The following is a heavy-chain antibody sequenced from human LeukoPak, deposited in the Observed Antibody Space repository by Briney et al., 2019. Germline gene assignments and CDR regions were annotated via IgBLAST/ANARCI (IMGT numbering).Heavy chain of an antibody. CDR1: GYTFTNYF. CDR3: ARATYDILTGYYKGRYFDY. D-gene: IGHD3-9*01. Sequence: ASVKVSCKASGYTFTNYFIHWVRQAPGQGLEWMGIINPSGGSTTYAQKFQGRVTLTRDTSTSTLYMELSSLRFEDTAVYYCARATYDILTGYYKGRYFDYWGQGTLVTVSS. J-gene: IGHJ4*02. CDR2: INPSGGST. V-gene: IGHV1-46*01.